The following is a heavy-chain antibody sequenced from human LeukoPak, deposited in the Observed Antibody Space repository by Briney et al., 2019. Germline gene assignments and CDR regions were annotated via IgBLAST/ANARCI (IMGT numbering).Heavy chain of an antibody. CDR3: ARDGYNKPAFDY. V-gene: IGHV1-46*01. CDR1: GYTFTSYY. CDR2: INPSGGST. D-gene: IGHD5-24*01. J-gene: IGHJ4*02. Sequence: GASVKVSCKASGYTFTSYYMHWVRQAPGQGLEWLGIINPSGGSTSYAQKFQGRVTMTRDTSTSTVYMELSSLRSEDKAVYYCARDGYNKPAFDYWGQGTLVTVSS.